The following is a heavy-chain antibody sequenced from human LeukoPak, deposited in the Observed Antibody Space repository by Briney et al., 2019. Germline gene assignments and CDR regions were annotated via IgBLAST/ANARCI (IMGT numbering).Heavy chain of an antibody. J-gene: IGHJ3*02. CDR3: ARDRAPEAFDI. V-gene: IGHV3-21*01. D-gene: IGHD1-14*01. CDR1: GFTFSTYN. Sequence: PGGSLRLSCAASGFTFSTYNMNWVRQAPGKGLEWVSSISSSSSYIYYADSVKGRFTISRDNAKNSLYLQMNSLRAEDTALYYCARDRAPEAFDIWGQGAMVTVAS. CDR2: ISSSSSYI.